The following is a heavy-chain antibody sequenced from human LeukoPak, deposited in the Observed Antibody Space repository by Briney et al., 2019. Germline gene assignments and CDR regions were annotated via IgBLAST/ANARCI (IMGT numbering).Heavy chain of an antibody. J-gene: IGHJ6*02. CDR2: IRSKAYGGAP. D-gene: IGHD3-10*01. Sequence: GRSLRRSCTASGFTFGDYAMSWVRQAPGKGLEWVGFIRSKAYGGAPEYAECVKGRFTISRDDSKSIAYLQMNSLKTEDTAVYYCTRDTPYGSGSSTHYYYYGMDVWGQGTTVTVSS. CDR3: TRDTPYGSGSSTHYYYYGMDV. CDR1: GFTFGDYA. V-gene: IGHV3-49*04.